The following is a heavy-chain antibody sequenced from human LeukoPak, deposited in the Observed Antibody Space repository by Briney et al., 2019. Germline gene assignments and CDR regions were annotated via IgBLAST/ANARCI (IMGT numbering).Heavy chain of an antibody. CDR1: GFTFSNYA. CDR3: AKETGTWGSYFDY. Sequence: PGGSLRLSCVASGFTFSNYAVSRVRQAPGKGLEWVSTISGSGGSTYYADSVKGRFTVSRDNSKSTLYLQMNSLRAEDTALYYCAKETGTWGSYFDYWGQGTLVTVSS. CDR2: ISGSGGST. V-gene: IGHV3-23*01. J-gene: IGHJ4*02. D-gene: IGHD1-1*01.